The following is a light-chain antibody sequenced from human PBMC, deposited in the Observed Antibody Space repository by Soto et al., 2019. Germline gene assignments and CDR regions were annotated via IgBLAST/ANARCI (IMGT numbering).Light chain of an antibody. J-gene: IGLJ2*01. Sequence: QSVLTQPPSASGTPGQRVTISCSGSSSNIGSNTVNWYQQLPGTAPKLLIYYNNQRPSGVHDRFSGSKSGTSAYLAISGLLSEDEADYYCAAWDDSLNGVVFGGGTKLTVL. V-gene: IGLV1-44*01. CDR3: AAWDDSLNGVV. CDR2: YNN. CDR1: SSNIGSNT.